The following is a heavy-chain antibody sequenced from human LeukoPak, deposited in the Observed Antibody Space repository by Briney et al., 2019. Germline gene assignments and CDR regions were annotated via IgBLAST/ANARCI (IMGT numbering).Heavy chain of an antibody. CDR2: IWYDGTNK. CDR3: ARDPYPGPFGSGNSYGSAFDV. V-gene: IGHV3-33*08. D-gene: IGHD3-10*01. CDR1: GFPFSSYG. Sequence: GGSLRLSCAASGFPFSSYGMHWVRQPPGKGLEWVAVIWYDGTNKFYADSVKGRFTISRDNFKNTMYLQMNSLRAEDTAVYFCARDPYPGPFGSGNSYGSAFDVWGQGTIVTVSS. J-gene: IGHJ3*01.